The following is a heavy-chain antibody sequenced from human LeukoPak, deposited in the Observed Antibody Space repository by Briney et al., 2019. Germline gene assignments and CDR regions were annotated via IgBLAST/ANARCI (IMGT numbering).Heavy chain of an antibody. D-gene: IGHD3-22*01. Sequence: PSETLSLTCTVSGASISRSYWSWIRQFPGKELQWIGYIYSAKTTIYNPSLNSRATISADTSNNRVSLHLTSVTAADTAGYFCAREVFKSSPQYDSQWGQGTLVTVTS. CDR1: GASISRSY. CDR3: AREVFKSSPQYDSQ. J-gene: IGHJ1*01. CDR2: IYSAKTT. V-gene: IGHV4-4*08.